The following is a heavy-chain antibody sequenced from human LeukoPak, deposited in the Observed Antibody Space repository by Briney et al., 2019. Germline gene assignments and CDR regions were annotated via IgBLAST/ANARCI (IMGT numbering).Heavy chain of an antibody. Sequence: SETLSLTCTVSGYSISSGSYWGWIRQPAGKGLEWIGRIYTSGSTNYNPSLKSRITISVDTSKNQFSLKLSSVTAADTAVYYCARGVVAAPQTFDYWGQGTLVTVSS. CDR1: GYSISSGSY. CDR2: IYTSGST. D-gene: IGHD2-15*01. J-gene: IGHJ4*02. V-gene: IGHV4-61*02. CDR3: ARGVVAAPQTFDY.